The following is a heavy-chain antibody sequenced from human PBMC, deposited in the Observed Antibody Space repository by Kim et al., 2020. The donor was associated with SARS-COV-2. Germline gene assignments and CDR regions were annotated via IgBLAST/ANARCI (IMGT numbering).Heavy chain of an antibody. Sequence: SETLSLTCAVYGGSFSGYYWSWIRQPPGKGLEWIGEINHSGITNYNPSLKSRVTISVDTSKNQFSLKLSSVTAADTAVYYCARPDSRRNYYDSSGYPFQ. V-gene: IGHV4-34*01. CDR2: INHSGIT. D-gene: IGHD3-22*01. CDR1: GGSFSGYY. J-gene: IGHJ1*01. CDR3: ARPDSRRNYYDSSGYPFQ.